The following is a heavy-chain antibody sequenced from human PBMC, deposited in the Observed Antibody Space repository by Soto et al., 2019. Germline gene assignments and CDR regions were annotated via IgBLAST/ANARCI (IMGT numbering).Heavy chain of an antibody. CDR3: ARGDRGAFDL. Sequence: EVQLLESGGGLVQPGETLRLSCAASGFTFSYYWMHWVRQAPGMGLVWVSRIHSDGSSTTYADSVKGRFTISRDNARNTLYLQRNRLRAEDTAVYYCARGDRGAFDLWGQGTVFTFSS. V-gene: IGHV3-74*01. CDR2: IHSDGSST. D-gene: IGHD1-26*01. J-gene: IGHJ3*01. CDR1: GFTFSYYW.